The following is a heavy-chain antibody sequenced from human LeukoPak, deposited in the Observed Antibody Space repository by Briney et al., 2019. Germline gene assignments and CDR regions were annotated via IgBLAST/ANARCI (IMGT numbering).Heavy chain of an antibody. V-gene: IGHV3-64*01. CDR3: ARSRLLVAVPFDY. CDR1: GFTFSSYA. J-gene: IGHJ4*02. CDR2: LSSNGGST. Sequence: PGGSLRLSCAASGFTFSSYAMHWVRQAPGKGLEYVSALSSNGGSTYYANSVKGRFTISRDSSKNTLYLQMGSLRAEDMAVYYCARSRLLVAVPFDYWGQGTLVTVSS. D-gene: IGHD5-12*01.